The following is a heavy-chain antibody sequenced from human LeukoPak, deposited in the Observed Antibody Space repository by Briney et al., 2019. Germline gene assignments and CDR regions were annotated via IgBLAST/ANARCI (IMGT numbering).Heavy chain of an antibody. CDR2: INPNTGDT. D-gene: IGHD3-9*01. Sequence: GASVKVSCKASGYRFIDYFIHWGRQAPGQGPECMGWINPNTGDTKYVQRFQGRVTMTRDTSISTAYMELSRLRSDDTAVYYCASLALRYFDWYNPRNYGMDVWGQGTTVTVSS. CDR3: ASLALRYFDWYNPRNYGMDV. CDR1: GYRFIDYF. J-gene: IGHJ6*02. V-gene: IGHV1-2*02.